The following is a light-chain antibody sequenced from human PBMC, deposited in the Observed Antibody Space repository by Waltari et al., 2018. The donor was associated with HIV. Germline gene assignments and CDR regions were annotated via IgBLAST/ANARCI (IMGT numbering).Light chain of an antibody. V-gene: IGKV3-11*01. CDR1: QDVYTY. J-gene: IGKJ3*01. Sequence: VLTQSPATLSLSPGERGSLSCLTSQDVYTYLAWYQQNPGQPPRLLIHNASNRAPGIPARFSGGGSGTDFTLTISSVEPEDFAVYYCQQRGSRPFIFGPGTRVEIK. CDR3: QQRGSRPFI. CDR2: NAS.